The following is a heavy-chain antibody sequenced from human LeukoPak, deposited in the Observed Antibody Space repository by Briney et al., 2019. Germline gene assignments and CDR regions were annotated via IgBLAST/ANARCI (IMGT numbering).Heavy chain of an antibody. J-gene: IGHJ4*02. D-gene: IGHD1-26*01. Sequence: GGSLRLSCAVSDFTVSGTYFTWVRQAPGKGLEWVSLIYSGDYTYYADSVKGRFTISRDESTNTLYLQMNSLRADDTAVYYCASGSYYDTPIDSWGQGALLTVSS. CDR1: DFTVSGTY. CDR3: ASGSYYDTPIDS. V-gene: IGHV3-53*01. CDR2: IYSGDYT.